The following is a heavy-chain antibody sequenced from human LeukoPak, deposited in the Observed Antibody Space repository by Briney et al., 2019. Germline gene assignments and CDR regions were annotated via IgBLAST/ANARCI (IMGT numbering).Heavy chain of an antibody. CDR2: IYYSGST. V-gene: IGHV4-59*08. CDR1: GGSISSYY. Sequence: TSETLSLTCTVSGGSISSYYWSWIRQPPGKGLEWIGYIYYSGSTNYNPSPKSRVTISVDTSKNQFSLKLSSVTAADTAVYYCARHFGRGYSYGFSLQFDYWGQGTLVTVSS. J-gene: IGHJ4*02. CDR3: ARHFGRGYSYGFSLQFDY. D-gene: IGHD5-18*01.